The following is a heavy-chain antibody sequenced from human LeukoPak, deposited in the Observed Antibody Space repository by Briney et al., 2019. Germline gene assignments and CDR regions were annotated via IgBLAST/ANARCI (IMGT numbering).Heavy chain of an antibody. CDR1: GVSISTYH. Sequence: PSETLSLTCSVSGVSISTYHWSWIRQPPGKGLEWIGYIYYTGSTDYNPSPKSRVTISVDTSQNQFSLKLNFVTAADTAIYYCAREMGTAFDYWGQGNLVAVSS. V-gene: IGHV4-59*01. CDR2: IYYTGST. J-gene: IGHJ4*02. CDR3: AREMGTAFDY. D-gene: IGHD5-24*01.